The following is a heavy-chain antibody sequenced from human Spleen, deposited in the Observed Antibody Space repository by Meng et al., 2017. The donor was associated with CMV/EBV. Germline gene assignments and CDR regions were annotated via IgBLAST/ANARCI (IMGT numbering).Heavy chain of an antibody. CDR1: GFTFSSYA. Sequence: GGSLRLSCAASGFTFSSYAMSWVRQAPGKGLEWVSGISGRADMTSYADSVKGRFTISRDNSKNTLYLQMNILRAEDTAVYYCAKLPRIVVDGLFDTWGQGTLVTVSS. V-gene: IGHV3-23*01. CDR2: ISGRADMT. CDR3: AKLPRIVVDGLFDT. J-gene: IGHJ5*02. D-gene: IGHD1-26*01.